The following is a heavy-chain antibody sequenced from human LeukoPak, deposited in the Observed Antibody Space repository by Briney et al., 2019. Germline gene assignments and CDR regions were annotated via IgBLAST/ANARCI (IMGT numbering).Heavy chain of an antibody. CDR1: GFTVSANF. D-gene: IGHD1-26*01. CDR3: VRERSGSYYTFDL. Sequence: GGSLRLSCVASGFTVSANFMSWVRHAPGRGLEWVSLLYSSGATHYADAVKGRFTVSRDNSKNNLYLQMNSPRAEDTAVYYCVRERSGSYYTFDLWGLGTLVTVSS. J-gene: IGHJ4*02. V-gene: IGHV3-66*03. CDR2: LYSSGAT.